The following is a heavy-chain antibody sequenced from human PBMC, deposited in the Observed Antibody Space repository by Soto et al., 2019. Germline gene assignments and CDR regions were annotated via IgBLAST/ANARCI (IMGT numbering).Heavy chain of an antibody. Sequence: SLPCTVSGGSVSSASYYWSWIRQPPGKGLEWIGYIYYSGSTNYNPSLKSRVTISVDTSKNQFSLKLSSVTAADTAVYYCARRGRLERGIDYYYGVDVWGQGTKVSV. J-gene: IGHJ6*02. CDR3: ARRGRLERGIDYYYGVDV. V-gene: IGHV4-61*01. CDR2: IYYSGST. D-gene: IGHD1-1*01. CDR1: GGSVSSASYY.